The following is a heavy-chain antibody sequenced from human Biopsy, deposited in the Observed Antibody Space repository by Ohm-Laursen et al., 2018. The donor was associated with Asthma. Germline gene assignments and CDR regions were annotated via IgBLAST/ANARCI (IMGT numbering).Heavy chain of an antibody. Sequence: SLRLSCAASGFSFSNFAIHWVRQAPGKGLEWVGVISKDASSQDYADSVKGRFTMARDNSKNTLDLQMNRLREEDTAVYYCVGDGTDDAFDIWGQGTVVSVSS. CDR3: VGDGTDDAFDI. V-gene: IGHV3-30*01. J-gene: IGHJ3*02. D-gene: IGHD1-1*01. CDR1: GFSFSNFA. CDR2: ISKDASSQ.